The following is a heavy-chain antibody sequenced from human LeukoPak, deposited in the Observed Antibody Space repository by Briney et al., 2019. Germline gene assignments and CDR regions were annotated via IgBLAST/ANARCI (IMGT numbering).Heavy chain of an antibody. D-gene: IGHD2-15*01. CDR2: IYYSGST. CDR1: GGSISSSSYY. Sequence: SETLSLTCTVSGGSISSSSYYWGWIRQPPGKGLEWIGSIYYSGSTYYNPSLKSRVTISVDTSKNQFSLKLSSVTAADTAVYYCARVGSCYSINYWGQGTLVTVSS. CDR3: ARVGSCYSINY. J-gene: IGHJ4*02. V-gene: IGHV4-39*01.